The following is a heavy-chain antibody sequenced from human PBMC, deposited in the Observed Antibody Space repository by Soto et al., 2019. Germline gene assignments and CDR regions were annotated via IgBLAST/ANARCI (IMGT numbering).Heavy chain of an antibody. Sequence: LRLSCAASGFTFDDYAMTWVRQAPGKGLEWVANIRGTTSATYYADSVRGRFTISRDNARNSLFLQMNSLRDVDTAVYYCARDRTDQGRGSFSCAFWGQGTLVTVSS. V-gene: IGHV3-48*02. J-gene: IGHJ4*02. D-gene: IGHD1-26*01. CDR1: GFTFDDYA. CDR2: IRGTTSAT. CDR3: ARDRTDQGRGSFSCAF.